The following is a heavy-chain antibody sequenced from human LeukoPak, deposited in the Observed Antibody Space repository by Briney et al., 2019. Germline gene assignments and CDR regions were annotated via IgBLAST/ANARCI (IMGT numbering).Heavy chain of an antibody. CDR3: AASVTTGY. V-gene: IGHV3-30*02. D-gene: IGHD4-17*01. Sequence: TGGSLRLSCAASGFTFSSYGMHWVRQAPGKALEWVAFIRYGGSNTYYEDSVKGRFTISRDNSKNTLYLQMNSLRAEDTAVYYCAASVTTGYWGQGTLVTVSS. CDR1: GFTFSSYG. CDR2: IRYGGSNT. J-gene: IGHJ4*02.